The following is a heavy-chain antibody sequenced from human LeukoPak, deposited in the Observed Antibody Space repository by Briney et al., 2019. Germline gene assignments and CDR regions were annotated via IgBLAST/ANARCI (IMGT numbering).Heavy chain of an antibody. J-gene: IGHJ4*02. Sequence: ASVKVSCKASGYTFTSYGISWVRQAPGQGLEWMGWISAYNGNTNYAQKLQGRVTMTTDTSTSTAYMELRSLRSDDTAVYYCARDEDSWSHSSGNNDYWGQGTLVTVSS. CDR3: ARDEDSWSHSSGNNDY. CDR1: GYTFTSYG. CDR2: ISAYNGNT. V-gene: IGHV1-18*04. D-gene: IGHD3-10*01.